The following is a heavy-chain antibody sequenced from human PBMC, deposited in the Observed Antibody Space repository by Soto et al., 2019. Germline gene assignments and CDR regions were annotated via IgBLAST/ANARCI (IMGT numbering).Heavy chain of an antibody. CDR1: GYTFTSYA. Sequence: EASVKVSCKASGYTFTSYAMHWVRQAPGQRLERMGWINAGNGNTKYSQKFQGRVTITRDTSASTAYMELSSLRSEDTAVYYCALALSSYYYYGMDVWGQGTTVTVSS. CDR3: ALALSSYYYYGMDV. V-gene: IGHV1-3*01. J-gene: IGHJ6*02. CDR2: INAGNGNT.